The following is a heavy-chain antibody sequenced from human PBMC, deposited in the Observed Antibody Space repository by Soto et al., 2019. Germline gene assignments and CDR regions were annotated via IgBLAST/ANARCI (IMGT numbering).Heavy chain of an antibody. CDR1: GGSINSYY. J-gene: IGHJ3*02. Sequence: TLSPTCTVSGGSINSYYWSWIRQPPGKGLEWIGYIYYSGSTNYNPSLKSRVTISVDTSKNQFSLKLSSVTAADTAVYYCAREAVYSSSWYAAFDIWGQGTMVTVSS. CDR2: IYYSGST. CDR3: AREAVYSSSWYAAFDI. D-gene: IGHD6-13*01. V-gene: IGHV4-59*01.